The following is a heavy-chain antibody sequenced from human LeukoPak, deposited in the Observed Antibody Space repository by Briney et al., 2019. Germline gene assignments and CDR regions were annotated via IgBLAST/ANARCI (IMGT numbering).Heavy chain of an antibody. J-gene: IGHJ4*02. V-gene: IGHV3-7*01. CDR3: ARDPSPYYFDY. CDR1: GFTFSSYW. CDR2: IKQDGSEK. Sequence: GGSLRLSCAASGFTFSSYWMSWVRQAPGKGLEWVANIKQDGSEKYYVDSVKGRFTISRDNAKNSPYLQMNSLRAEDTAVYYCARDPSPYYFDYWGQGTLVTVSS.